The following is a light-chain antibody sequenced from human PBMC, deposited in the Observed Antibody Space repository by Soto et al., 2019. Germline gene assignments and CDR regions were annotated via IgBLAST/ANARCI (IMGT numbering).Light chain of an antibody. J-gene: IGKJ4*01. CDR3: QQYNHWPPLT. CDR2: GAS. Sequence: EIVMTQSPATLSVSPGERATLSCRASQSVGRNLAWYQQKPGQAPRLLIYGASTRATGIPARFSGSGSGTEFTHTISSLQSEDFAIYSCQQYNHWPPLTFGGGTKVAIK. CDR1: QSVGRN. V-gene: IGKV3-15*01.